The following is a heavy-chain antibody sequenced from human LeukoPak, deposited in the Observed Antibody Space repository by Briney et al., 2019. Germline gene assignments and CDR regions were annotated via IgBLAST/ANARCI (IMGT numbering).Heavy chain of an antibody. J-gene: IGHJ6*03. CDR3: ATEDYYYYYMDV. Sequence: VASVRVSSTVSVYTLTELSMYWGRQAPGKGRVRVGGFDPEDGETSYAQKFQGRVTMTEDTSTDTAYMELSSLRSEDTAVYYCATEDYYYYYMDVWGKGTTVTVSS. V-gene: IGHV1-24*01. CDR1: VYTLTELS. CDR2: FDPEDGET.